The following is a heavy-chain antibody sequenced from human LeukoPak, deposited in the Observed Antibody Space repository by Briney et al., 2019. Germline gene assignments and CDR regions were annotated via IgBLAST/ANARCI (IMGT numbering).Heavy chain of an antibody. Sequence: GGSLRLSCAASGFTFSTYWMTWVRQAPGKGLEWVANIEQDGSEKYYVDSVKGRFTISRDNAKNSLYLQMHSLRAEDTAVYYCARDSDTQFYDYWGQGTLVTVSS. CDR3: ARDSDTQFYDY. CDR2: IEQDGSEK. J-gene: IGHJ4*02. D-gene: IGHD2-2*02. CDR1: GFTFSTYW. V-gene: IGHV3-7*01.